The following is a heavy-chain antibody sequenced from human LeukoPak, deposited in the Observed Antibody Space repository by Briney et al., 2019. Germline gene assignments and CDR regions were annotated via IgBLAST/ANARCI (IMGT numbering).Heavy chain of an antibody. V-gene: IGHV1-69*04. J-gene: IGHJ4*02. CDR3: ARASAGSPYDSSGQPS. CDR1: GGTFSSYA. Sequence: ASVKVSCEASGGTFSSYAISWVRQAPGQGLEWMERIIPILGIANYAQKFQGRVTITADESTSTAYMELSSLRSEDTAVYYCARASAGSPYDSSGQPSWGQGTLVTVSS. CDR2: IIPILGIA. D-gene: IGHD3-22*01.